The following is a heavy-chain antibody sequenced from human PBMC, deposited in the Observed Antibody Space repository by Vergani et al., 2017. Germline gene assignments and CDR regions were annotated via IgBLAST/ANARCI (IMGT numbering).Heavy chain of an antibody. CDR1: GFTFSRHS. V-gene: IGHV3-33*01. J-gene: IGHJ5*01. D-gene: IGHD1-1*01. CDR2: IWYDGSNK. CDR3: ARWGNEKRLDS. Sequence: QVQLVESEGGVVQPGRSLTLSCVASGFTFSRHSMHWVRQAPGKGLEWVAVIWYDGSNKYYGDSVKGRFTISRDNSKNTRYLQMNSLRVEDTAVYYCARWGNEKRLDSGGQGTLVTVSS.